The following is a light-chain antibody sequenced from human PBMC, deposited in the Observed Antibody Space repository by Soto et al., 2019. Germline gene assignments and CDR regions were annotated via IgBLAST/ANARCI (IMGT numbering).Light chain of an antibody. V-gene: IGKV3-15*01. J-gene: IGKJ1*01. CDR3: QQYNNWPQT. CDR1: QSLRSS. CDR2: GAS. Sequence: ETMMTQSPDTLSVSLGERATLSCRASQSLRSSLAWYQQKPGQAPRLLIYGASTRATGIPARFSGSGSGTEFTLTISSLQSEDFAVYYCQQYNNWPQTFXQGTKV.